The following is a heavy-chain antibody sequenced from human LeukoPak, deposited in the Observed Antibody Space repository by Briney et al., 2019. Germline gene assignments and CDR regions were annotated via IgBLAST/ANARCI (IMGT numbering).Heavy chain of an antibody. CDR2: IGATQTYI. J-gene: IGHJ6*02. V-gene: IGHV3-21*01. D-gene: IGHD2-21*02. Sequence: PGGSLRLSCTGAGFTFATYTFNWVRQAPGKGLEWVASIGATQTYIYYADSVKGRFTISRDNSKNTLYLQMNSLRAEDTAVYYCAKTKGYCGGDCYSGGLAYTYYCGMDVWGRGTTVTVSS. CDR1: GFTFATYT. CDR3: AKTKGYCGGDCYSGGLAYTYYCGMDV.